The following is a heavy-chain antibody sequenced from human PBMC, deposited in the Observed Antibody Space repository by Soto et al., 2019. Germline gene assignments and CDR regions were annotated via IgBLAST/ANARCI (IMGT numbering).Heavy chain of an antibody. V-gene: IGHV4-31*03. CDR2: IHNSGTT. Sequence: PSETLSLTCNVSGGSISSGRYYWSWIRQHPGKGLEWIGYIHNSGTTYYNPSLKSRVTISVDTSKNQFSLKVNSVSAADTAVFYCARGREEDYLFAGIDSWGQGTLVTVSS. CDR3: ARGREEDYLFAGIDS. CDR1: GGSISSGRYY. J-gene: IGHJ4*02. D-gene: IGHD3-10*01.